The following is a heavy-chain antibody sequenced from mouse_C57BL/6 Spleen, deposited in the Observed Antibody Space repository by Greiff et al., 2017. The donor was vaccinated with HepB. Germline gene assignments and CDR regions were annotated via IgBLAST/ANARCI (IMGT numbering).Heavy chain of an antibody. CDR3: ARPDSSGLAWFAY. D-gene: IGHD3-2*02. V-gene: IGHV15-2*01. CDR2: ILPSIGRT. Sequence: VQLQESGSELRSPGSSVKLSCKDFDSEVFPIAYMSWVRQKPGHGFEWIGGILPSIGRTIYGEKFEDKATLDADTLSNTAYLELNSLTSEDSAIYYCARPDSSGLAWFAYWGQGTLVTVSA. J-gene: IGHJ3*01. CDR1: DSEVFPIAY.